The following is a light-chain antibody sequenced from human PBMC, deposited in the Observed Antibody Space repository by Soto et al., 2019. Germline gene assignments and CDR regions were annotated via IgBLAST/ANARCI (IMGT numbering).Light chain of an antibody. V-gene: IGLV2-14*01. Sequence: QSALTQPSSVSGSPGRSITISCTGTSSDVVGYNYVSWYQQHPGKAPKLMIYDASNRPSGVSNRFSGSRSGNTASLTISGLQSEDEADYYCSSYTSSSTYVFGTGTKVTVL. CDR2: DAS. J-gene: IGLJ1*01. CDR1: SSDVVGYNY. CDR3: SSYTSSSTYV.